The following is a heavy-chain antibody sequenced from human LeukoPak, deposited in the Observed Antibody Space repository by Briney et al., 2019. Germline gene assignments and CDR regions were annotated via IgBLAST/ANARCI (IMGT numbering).Heavy chain of an antibody. D-gene: IGHD3-10*01. Sequence: GSLRLSCAASGFTFSSYWMSWVRQAPGKGLEWVANIKQDGSEKYYVDSVKGRFTISRDNAKNSLYLQMNSLRAEDTAVYYCARTVLLWFGDSGDYFDYWGQGTLVTVSS. J-gene: IGHJ4*02. CDR3: ARTVLLWFGDSGDYFDY. V-gene: IGHV3-7*01. CDR2: IKQDGSEK. CDR1: GFTFSSYW.